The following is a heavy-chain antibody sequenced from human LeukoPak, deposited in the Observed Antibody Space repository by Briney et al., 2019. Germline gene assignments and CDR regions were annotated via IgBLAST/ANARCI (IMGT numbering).Heavy chain of an antibody. CDR1: GYTFTGYY. J-gene: IGHJ4*02. CDR3: ARALGYCSGGSCYLDYFDY. D-gene: IGHD2-15*01. Sequence: APVEVSCKASGYTFTGYYMHWVRQAPGQGLEWMGWINPNSGGTNYAQKFQGRVTMTRDTSISTAYMELSRLRSDDTAVYYCARALGYCSGGSCYLDYFDYWGQGTLVTVSS. CDR2: INPNSGGT. V-gene: IGHV1-2*02.